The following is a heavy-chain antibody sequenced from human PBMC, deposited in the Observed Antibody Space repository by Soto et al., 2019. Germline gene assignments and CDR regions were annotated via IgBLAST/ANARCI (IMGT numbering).Heavy chain of an antibody. D-gene: IGHD3-22*01. CDR3: ARVFFRLFAFDI. J-gene: IGHJ3*02. CDR2: ISAYNGNT. CDR1: GYTFTTYG. Sequence: QVQLVQSGGEVKKPGASVKVSCKASGYTFTTYGISWVRQAPGQGLEWMGWISAYNGNTSYAQKLQGRVTMTTDTSTTTAYMELRSLRSDDTAVYYCARVFFRLFAFDIWGQGTMVTVSS. V-gene: IGHV1-18*01.